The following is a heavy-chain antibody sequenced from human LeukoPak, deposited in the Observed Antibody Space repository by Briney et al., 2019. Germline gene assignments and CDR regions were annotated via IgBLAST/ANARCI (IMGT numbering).Heavy chain of an antibody. V-gene: IGHV3-48*02. J-gene: IGHJ4*02. CDR1: GFTFSSYS. CDR3: ARGATPDY. CDR2: IASSSSTI. Sequence: PGGSLRLSCAASGFTFSSYSMNWVRQAPGKGLQWVSYIASSSSTIYYADSVKGRFTISRDNAKNSPYLQMNCLRDEDTAVYYCARGATPDYWGQGTLVTVSS.